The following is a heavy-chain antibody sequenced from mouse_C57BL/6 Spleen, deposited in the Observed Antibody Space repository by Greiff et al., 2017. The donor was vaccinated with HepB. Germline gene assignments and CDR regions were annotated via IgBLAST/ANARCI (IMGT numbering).Heavy chain of an antibody. CDR2: IYPGSGNT. CDR3: AREDGSYFDY. Sequence: QVQLQQSGAELVRPGASVKLSCKASGYTFTDYYINWVKQRPGQGLEWIARIYPGSGNTYYNEKFKGKATLTAEKSSSTAYMQLSSLTSEDSAVYFCAREDGSYFDYWGQGTTLTVSS. J-gene: IGHJ2*01. CDR1: GYTFTDYY. D-gene: IGHD2-3*01. V-gene: IGHV1-76*01.